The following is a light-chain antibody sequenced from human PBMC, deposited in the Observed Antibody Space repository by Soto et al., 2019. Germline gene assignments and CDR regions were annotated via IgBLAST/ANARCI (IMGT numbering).Light chain of an antibody. V-gene: IGKV3-11*01. Sequence: EIVLTQSPATLSLSPGERATISCRASQSISSYLAWYQHKPGQAPRLLIYDASNRATGIPARFSGSGSGTDFTLNISSLEPEDFATYYCQQYDHYPLTFGQGTKVEIK. CDR1: QSISSY. J-gene: IGKJ1*01. CDR3: QQYDHYPLT. CDR2: DAS.